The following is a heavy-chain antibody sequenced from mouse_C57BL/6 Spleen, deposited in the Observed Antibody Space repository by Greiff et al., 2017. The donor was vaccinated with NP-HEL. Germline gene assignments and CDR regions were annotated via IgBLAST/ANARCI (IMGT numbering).Heavy chain of an antibody. J-gene: IGHJ3*01. CDR3: ARDYYGSSSDWFAY. CDR2: ISDGGSYT. V-gene: IGHV5-4*01. CDR1: GFTFSSYA. D-gene: IGHD1-1*01. Sequence: EVQGVESGGGLVKPGGSLKLSCAASGFTFSSYAMSWVRQTPEKRLEWVATISDGGSYTYYPDNVKGRFTISRDNAKNNLYLQMSHLKSEDTAMYYCARDYYGSSSDWFAYWGQGTLVTVSA.